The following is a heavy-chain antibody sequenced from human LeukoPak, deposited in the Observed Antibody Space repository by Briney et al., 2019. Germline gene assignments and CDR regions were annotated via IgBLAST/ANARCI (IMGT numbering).Heavy chain of an antibody. CDR1: GGSFSGYY. CDR3: ARAIAVADPNWFDP. CDR2: INHSGST. J-gene: IGHJ5*02. Sequence: PSETLSLTCAVYGGSFSGYYWSWIRQPPGKGLEWIGEINHSGSTNYNPSLRSRVTISVDTSKNQFSLKLSSVTAADTAVYYCARAIAVADPNWFDPWGQGTLVTVSS. V-gene: IGHV4-34*01. D-gene: IGHD6-19*01.